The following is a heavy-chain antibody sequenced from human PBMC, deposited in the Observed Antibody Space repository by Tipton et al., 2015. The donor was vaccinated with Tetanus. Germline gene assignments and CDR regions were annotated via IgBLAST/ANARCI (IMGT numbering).Heavy chain of an antibody. J-gene: IGHJ3*02. V-gene: IGHV1-46*01. CDR3: ASWSQVESFDI. Sequence: QLVQSGPEVKKPGSSVKVSCKASGGTFTSFAISWVRQAPGQGLEWMGIINPSGGRTNYVQKFQGRLTMTRDKSTSTVYMELSSLRSEDTAVYYCASWSQVESFDIWGQGTMVTVSS. D-gene: IGHD3-3*01. CDR1: GGTFTSFA. CDR2: INPSGGRT.